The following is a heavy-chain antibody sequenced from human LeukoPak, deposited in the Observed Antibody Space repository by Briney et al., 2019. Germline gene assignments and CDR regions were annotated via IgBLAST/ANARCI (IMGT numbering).Heavy chain of an antibody. CDR3: ARIGSDPYSSSWYG. V-gene: IGHV3-30-3*01. J-gene: IGHJ4*02. CDR1: GFTFSIYA. CDR2: IPYDGSKT. D-gene: IGHD6-13*01. Sequence: GGSLRLSCAASGFTFSIYAIHWLRQTPGKGLELVSVIPYDGSKTYYADSVKGRFTISRDNAKNSLYLQINSLRDEDTAVYYCARIGSDPYSSSWYGWGQGTLVTVS.